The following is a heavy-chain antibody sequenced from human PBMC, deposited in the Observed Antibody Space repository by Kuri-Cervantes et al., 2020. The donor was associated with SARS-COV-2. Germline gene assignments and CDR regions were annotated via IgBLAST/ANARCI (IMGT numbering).Heavy chain of an antibody. CDR1: GYSISSGYY. D-gene: IGHD2-2*01. CDR3: ARVRYCSSTSCRLGWYFDL. J-gene: IGHJ2*01. V-gene: IGHV4-38-2*02. CDR2: IYHSGST. Sequence: SETLSPTCTVSGYSISSGYYWGWIRQPPGKGLEWIGSIYHSGSTYYNPSLKSRVTISVDTSKNQFSLKLSSVTAADTAVYYCARVRYCSSTSCRLGWYFDLWGRGTLVTVSS.